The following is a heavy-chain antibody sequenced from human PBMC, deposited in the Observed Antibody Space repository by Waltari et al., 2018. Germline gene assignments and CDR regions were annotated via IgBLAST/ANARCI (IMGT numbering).Heavy chain of an antibody. CDR1: GSSISRHY. Sequence: QVQLQESGPGLVKPSETLSLTCTVSGSSISRHYWSWIRQPPGKGLVWSGYFYYSGSTNYHPTLKSRVTISVDTSKNQFSLQLSSVTAADTAVYYCARDLGYYYDSSGFDPWGQGTLVTVSS. D-gene: IGHD3-22*01. J-gene: IGHJ5*02. V-gene: IGHV4-59*11. CDR3: ARDLGYYYDSSGFDP. CDR2: FYYSGST.